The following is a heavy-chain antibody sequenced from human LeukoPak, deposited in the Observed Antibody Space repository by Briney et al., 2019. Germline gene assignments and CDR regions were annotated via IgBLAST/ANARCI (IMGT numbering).Heavy chain of an antibody. Sequence: GASVKVSCKASGYTFTNYYIHWVRQAPGQGLEWMGMIIPSDGFTTYAQKFQGRLTMTRDMSTSTVYMELSSLRSEDTALYYCARDREFDYWGQGTLVTVSS. V-gene: IGHV1-46*01. CDR3: ARDREFDY. CDR2: IIPSDGFT. CDR1: GYTFTNYY. D-gene: IGHD1-26*01. J-gene: IGHJ4*02.